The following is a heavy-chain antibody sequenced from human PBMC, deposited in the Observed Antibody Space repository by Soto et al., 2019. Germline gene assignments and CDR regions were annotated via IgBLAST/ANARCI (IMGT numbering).Heavy chain of an antibody. CDR3: ATGLRSVYGPFDS. Sequence: EVQLLESGGGLVQPGGSLRLSCAASGFMFSSYAMTWVRQAPGKGLEWVSALSGGGDSTYYAPSVRGRFAISRDNSENTLYLQMNSLRAEDTAVYYCATGLRSVYGPFDSWGQGTLVTVSS. D-gene: IGHD5-12*01. CDR2: LSGGGDST. CDR1: GFMFSSYA. J-gene: IGHJ4*02. V-gene: IGHV3-23*01.